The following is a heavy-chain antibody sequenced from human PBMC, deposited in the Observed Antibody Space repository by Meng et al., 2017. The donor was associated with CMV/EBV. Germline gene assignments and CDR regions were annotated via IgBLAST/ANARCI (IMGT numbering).Heavy chain of an antibody. Sequence: GGSLRLSCAASGFTFSSSWMHWVRQAPGKGLVWVSRINSDGSSTSYADSVKGRFTISRDNAKNTLYLQMNSLRAEDTAVYYCARSFYSCTSTSCYHEGDAFDIWGQGTMVTVSS. D-gene: IGHD2-2*01. CDR1: GFTFSSSW. V-gene: IGHV3-74*01. J-gene: IGHJ3*02. CDR3: ARSFYSCTSTSCYHEGDAFDI. CDR2: INSDGSST.